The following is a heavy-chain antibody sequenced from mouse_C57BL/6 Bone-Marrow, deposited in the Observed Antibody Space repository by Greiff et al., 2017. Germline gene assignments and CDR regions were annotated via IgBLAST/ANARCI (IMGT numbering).Heavy chain of an antibody. V-gene: IGHV2-2*01. D-gene: IGHD2-3*01. CDR3: ARNDGYYFYYAMDY. J-gene: IGHJ4*01. Sequence: VQLQESGPGLVQPSQSLSITCTVSGFSLTSYGVHWVRQSPGKGLEWLGVIWSGGSTDSTAALISRLSISKDNSKSQVFFKMNSLQADDTAIYYCARNDGYYFYYAMDYWGQGTSVTVSS. CDR2: IWSGGST. CDR1: GFSLTSYG.